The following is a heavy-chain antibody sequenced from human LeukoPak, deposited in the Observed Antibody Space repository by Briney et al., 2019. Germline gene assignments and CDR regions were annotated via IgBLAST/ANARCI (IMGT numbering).Heavy chain of an antibody. V-gene: IGHV3-23*01. J-gene: IGHJ4*02. Sequence: GGSLRLSCAASGFTFSICAMSWVRQVPGKGLEWVSAISGSGAGTYYADSAKGRFTISRDNSKNTLYLQMNSLRVEDTAVYYCAKASYSSGPFDYWGQGTLVTVSS. CDR2: ISGSGAGT. D-gene: IGHD6-19*01. CDR3: AKASYSSGPFDY. CDR1: GFTFSICA.